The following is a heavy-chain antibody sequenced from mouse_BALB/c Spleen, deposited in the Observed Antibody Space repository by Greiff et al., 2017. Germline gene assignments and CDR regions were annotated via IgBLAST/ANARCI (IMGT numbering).Heavy chain of an antibody. J-gene: IGHJ4*01. CDR1: GFTFSSFG. CDR2: ISSGSSTI. D-gene: IGHD2-4*01. V-gene: IGHV5-17*02. Sequence: DVMLVESGGGLVQPGGSRKLSCAASGFTFSSFGMHWVRQAPEKGLEWVAYISSGSSTIYYADTVKGRFTISRDNPKNTLFLQMTSLRSEDTAMYYCARSRDYDRDYYAMDYWGQGTSVTVSS. CDR3: ARSRDYDRDYYAMDY.